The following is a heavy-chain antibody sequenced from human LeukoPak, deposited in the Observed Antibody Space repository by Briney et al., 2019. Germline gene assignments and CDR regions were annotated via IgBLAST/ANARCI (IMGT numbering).Heavy chain of an antibody. CDR2: IYSGGST. CDR1: GFTVGSNY. V-gene: IGHV3-66*01. J-gene: IGHJ6*02. CDR3: ARDPIILRYFDWHEGSYGMDV. Sequence: GVSLRLSCAAAGFTVGSNYMTWVRQAPGKGLEWVSIIYSGGSTYYADSVKGRFTISRDNSKNTLYLQMNSLRAEDTAVYYCARDPIILRYFDWHEGSYGMDVWGQGTTVTVSS. D-gene: IGHD3-9*01.